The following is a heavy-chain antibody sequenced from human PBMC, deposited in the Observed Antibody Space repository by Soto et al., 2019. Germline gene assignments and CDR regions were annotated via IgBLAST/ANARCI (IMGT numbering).Heavy chain of an antibody. CDR1: GFTFSSYS. D-gene: IGHD6-13*01. J-gene: IGHJ4*02. Sequence: GGSLRLSCAASGFTFSSYSMNWVRQAPGKGLEWVSSISSSSSYIYYADSVKGRFTISRDNAKNSLYLQMNSLRAEDTAVYYCARDSGSSQLYRFDYWGQGKLVTVSS. CDR3: ARDSGSSQLYRFDY. V-gene: IGHV3-21*01. CDR2: ISSSSSYI.